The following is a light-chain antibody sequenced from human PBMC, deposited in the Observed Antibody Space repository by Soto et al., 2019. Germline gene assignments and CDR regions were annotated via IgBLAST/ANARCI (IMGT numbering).Light chain of an antibody. Sequence: QSVLTQPPSASGTPGQSVTISCSGSSSNIGSNFVNWYQQLPGTAPKLLIYTNNQRPSGVPDRFSGSKSGTSASLAISGLQSEDEADYHCAAWDDSLKGPLFGGGTKLTVL. CDR2: TNN. V-gene: IGLV1-44*01. CDR3: AAWDDSLKGPL. J-gene: IGLJ3*02. CDR1: SSNIGSNF.